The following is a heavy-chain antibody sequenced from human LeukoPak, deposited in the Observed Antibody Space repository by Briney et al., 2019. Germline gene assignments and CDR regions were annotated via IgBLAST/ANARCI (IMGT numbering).Heavy chain of an antibody. Sequence: ASVKVSCKASGYTFTSYGISWVRQAPGQGLEWMGWISAYNGNTNYAQKLQGRVTMTTDTSTSTAYMELRSLRSDDTAVYYCAISGYDLREGYYFDYWGQGTLVTVSS. V-gene: IGHV1-18*01. D-gene: IGHD5-12*01. CDR3: AISGYDLREGYYFDY. J-gene: IGHJ4*02. CDR2: ISAYNGNT. CDR1: GYTFTSYG.